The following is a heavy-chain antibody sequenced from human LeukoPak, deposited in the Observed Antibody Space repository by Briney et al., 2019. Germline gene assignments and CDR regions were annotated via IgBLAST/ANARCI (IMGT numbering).Heavy chain of an antibody. Sequence: PGGPLRLSCAASGFTFSSYSMNWVRQAPGKGLEWVSSISSSSSYIYYADSVKGRFTISSDNAKNSLYLQMNSLRAEDTAVYYCARDVRSIAAAGTGGDYWGQGTLVTVSS. J-gene: IGHJ4*02. CDR2: ISSSSSYI. CDR1: GFTFSSYS. CDR3: ARDVRSIAAAGTGGDY. D-gene: IGHD6-13*01. V-gene: IGHV3-21*01.